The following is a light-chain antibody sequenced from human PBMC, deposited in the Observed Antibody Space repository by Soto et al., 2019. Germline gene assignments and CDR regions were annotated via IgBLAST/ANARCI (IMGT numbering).Light chain of an antibody. Sequence: QSALTQPPSASGSPGQSVTISCTGTSSDVGGYNYVYWYQQHPGKAPKLMIYEVNKRPSGVPDRFSGSKSGNTASLTVSGLQAEDEADYYCSSYAGSNNVVFGGGTKLTVL. J-gene: IGLJ2*01. CDR3: SSYAGSNNVV. CDR1: SSDVGGYNY. V-gene: IGLV2-8*01. CDR2: EVN.